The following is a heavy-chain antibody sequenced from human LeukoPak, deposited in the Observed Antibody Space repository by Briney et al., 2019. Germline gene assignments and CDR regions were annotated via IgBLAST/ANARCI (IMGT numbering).Heavy chain of an antibody. J-gene: IGHJ4*02. CDR1: GFTFSNYA. CDR3: ARERIAMAGTGRYYFDY. CDR2: VTGSGGDT. Sequence: GGSLRLSCAASGFTFSNYAMSWVRQTPGKGLECVSVVTGSGGDTYYTGSVNGRFTISRDNAKNSLYLQMNSLRDEDTAVYYCARERIAMAGTGRYYFDYWGQGTLVAVSS. D-gene: IGHD6-19*01. V-gene: IGHV3-23*01.